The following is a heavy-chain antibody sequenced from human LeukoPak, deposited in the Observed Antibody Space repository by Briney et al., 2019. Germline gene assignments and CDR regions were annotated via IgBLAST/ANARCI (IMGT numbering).Heavy chain of an antibody. CDR1: GFTVSSYY. J-gene: IGHJ4*02. D-gene: IGHD3-16*01. Sequence: GGSLRLSCVASGFTVSSYYVSWVRQAPGKGLEWVSVIYSGGSTYYADSVEGRFTVSRDNSKNTLYLEMKSLRANDTAVYYCARDLHPRLTGYFDYWGQGTLVTVSS. CDR3: ARDLHPRLTGYFDY. CDR2: IYSGGST. V-gene: IGHV3-53*01.